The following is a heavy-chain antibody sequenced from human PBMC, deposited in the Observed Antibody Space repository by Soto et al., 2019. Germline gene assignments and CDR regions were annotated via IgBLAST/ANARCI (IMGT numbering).Heavy chain of an antibody. CDR3: ARDGAVVVPAATFDY. Sequence: PGGSLRLSCAASGFTFSSYGMHWVRQAPGKGLEWVAVIWYDGSNKYYADSVKGRFTISRDNSKNTLYLQMNSLRAEDTAVYYCARDGAVVVPAATFDYWGQGT. CDR2: IWYDGSNK. V-gene: IGHV3-33*01. J-gene: IGHJ4*02. CDR1: GFTFSSYG. D-gene: IGHD2-2*01.